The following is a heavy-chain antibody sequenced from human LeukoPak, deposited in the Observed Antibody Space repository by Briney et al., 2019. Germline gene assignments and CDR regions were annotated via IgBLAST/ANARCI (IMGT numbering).Heavy chain of an antibody. V-gene: IGHV3-9*01. D-gene: IGHD6-13*01. CDR1: GFTFDDYA. J-gene: IGHJ4*02. CDR3: AKGSQQLVRRFDY. CDR2: ISWNSGSI. Sequence: GRSLRLSCAASGFTFDDYAMHWVRQAPGKGLEWVSGISWNSGSIGYADSVKGRFTISRDNAKNSLYLQMNSLRAEDTALYYCAKGSQQLVRRFDYWGQGTLVTVSS.